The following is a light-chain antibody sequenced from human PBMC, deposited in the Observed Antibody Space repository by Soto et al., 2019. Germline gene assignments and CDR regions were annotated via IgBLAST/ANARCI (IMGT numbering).Light chain of an antibody. CDR3: QQYNNWPYT. V-gene: IGKV3-15*01. CDR1: QSVGSN. CDR2: DAS. J-gene: IGKJ2*01. Sequence: EIVLTHSPATLSVSPGERATLSCRASQSVGSNLAWYQQRPGQPPRLLIYDASTRATDIPARFSGGGSGTYFTLTISRLQSEYVAVYCCQQYNNWPYTFGQGTKLQIK.